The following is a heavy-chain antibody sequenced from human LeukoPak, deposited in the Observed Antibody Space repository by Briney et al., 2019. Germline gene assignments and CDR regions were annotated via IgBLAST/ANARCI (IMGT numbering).Heavy chain of an antibody. CDR3: ATLNGPLFEY. J-gene: IGHJ4*02. Sequence: PGGSLRLSCADSGFTFSNYRMSWVRQAPGKGLEWVASIHQHGNEKYFVDSVRGRFTISRDNAKNSLYLQMRSLRAEDTAVYYCATLNGPLFEYWGQGTLVTVSS. D-gene: IGHD2-8*01. CDR2: IHQHGNEK. V-gene: IGHV3-7*01. CDR1: GFTFSNYR.